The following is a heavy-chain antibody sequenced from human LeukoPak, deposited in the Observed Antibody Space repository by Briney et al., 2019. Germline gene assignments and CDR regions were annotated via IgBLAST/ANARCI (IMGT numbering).Heavy chain of an antibody. J-gene: IGHJ4*02. CDR3: ARRSAAAGTPFDY. V-gene: IGHV4-59*01. D-gene: IGHD6-13*01. CDR1: GGSISSYY. Sequence: SETLSLTCTVSGGSISSYYWSWIRQPPGKGLEWIGYIYYSGSTNYNPSLKSRVTISVDTSKNQFSLKLSPVTAADTAVYYCARRSAAAGTPFDYWGQGTLVTVSS. CDR2: IYYSGST.